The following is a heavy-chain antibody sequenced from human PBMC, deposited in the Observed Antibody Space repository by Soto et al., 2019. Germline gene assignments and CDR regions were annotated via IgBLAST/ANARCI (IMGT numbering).Heavy chain of an antibody. CDR2: IYYSGST. CDR1: GGSISSGGYY. V-gene: IGHV4-31*03. CDR3: ASAEASFGGVIQFDP. J-gene: IGHJ5*02. Sequence: QVQLQESGSGLVKPSQTLSLTCTVSGGSISSGGYYWSWIHQHPGKGLEWIGYIYYSGSTYYNPSLKSRVTISVDTSKNQFSLKLSSVTAADTAVYYCASAEASFGGVIQFDPWGQGTLVTVSS. D-gene: IGHD3-16*02.